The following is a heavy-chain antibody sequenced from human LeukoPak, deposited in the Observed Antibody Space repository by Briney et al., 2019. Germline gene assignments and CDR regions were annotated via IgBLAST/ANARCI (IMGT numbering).Heavy chain of an antibody. Sequence: GGSLRLSCAASGFTFSSYAMSWVRQAPGKGLEWVSAISGSGGSTYYADSVKGRFTISRDNSKNTLYLQMNSLRAEDTAVYYCAKHDIVVVPAAPVSVDDAFDIWGQGTMVTVSS. CDR3: AKHDIVVVPAAPVSVDDAFDI. D-gene: IGHD2-2*01. CDR1: GFTFSSYA. V-gene: IGHV3-23*01. CDR2: ISGSGGST. J-gene: IGHJ3*02.